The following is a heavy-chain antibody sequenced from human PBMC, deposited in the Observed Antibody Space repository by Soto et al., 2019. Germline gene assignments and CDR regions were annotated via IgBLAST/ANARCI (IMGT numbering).Heavy chain of an antibody. V-gene: IGHV1-46*01. CDR2: INPSGGST. CDR1: GYTFTSYY. CDR3: ARAGVRGEGYCSGGSCRNWFDP. J-gene: IGHJ5*02. D-gene: IGHD2-15*01. Sequence: ASVKVSCKASGYTFTSYYMHWVRQAPGQGLEWMGIINPSGGSTSYAQKFQGRVTMTTDTSTSTAYMELSSLRSEDTAVYYCARAGVRGEGYCSGGSCRNWFDPWGQGTLVTVSS.